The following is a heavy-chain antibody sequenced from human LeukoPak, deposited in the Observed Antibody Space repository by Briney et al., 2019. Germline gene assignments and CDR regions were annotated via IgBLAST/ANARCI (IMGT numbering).Heavy chain of an antibody. CDR2: ISSSSSYI. D-gene: IGHD6-19*01. CDR1: GFTFSSYS. V-gene: IGHV3-21*01. J-gene: IGHJ4*02. Sequence: PGGSLRLSCAASGFTFSSYSMNWVRQAPGKGLEWVSSISSSSSYIYYADSVKGRFTISRDNAKNSLYLQMNSLRAEDTAVYYCANFGYSSGSYFDYWGQGTLVTVSS. CDR3: ANFGYSSGSYFDY.